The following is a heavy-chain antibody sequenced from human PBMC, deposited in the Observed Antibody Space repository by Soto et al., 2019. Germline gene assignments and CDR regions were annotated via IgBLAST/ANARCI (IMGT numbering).Heavy chain of an antibody. D-gene: IGHD3-16*01. CDR1: GFTFSDRY. V-gene: IGHV3-72*01. J-gene: IGHJ4*02. CDR3: TIEGAYPGPDFDY. CDR2: TKNKANSYTT. Sequence: GGSLRLSCAASGFTFSDRYMDWVRQAPGKGLEWVGRTKNKANSYTTEYAASVKGRFTISRDYSRDSVYLQMNSLKTDDTAVYYCTIEGAYPGPDFDYWGQGTMVTVSS.